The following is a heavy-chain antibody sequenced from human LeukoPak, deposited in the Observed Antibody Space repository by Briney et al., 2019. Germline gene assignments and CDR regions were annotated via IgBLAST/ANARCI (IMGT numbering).Heavy chain of an antibody. D-gene: IGHD6-13*01. CDR2: IYSGDYT. J-gene: IGHJ4*02. CDR1: EFTVSRID. CDR3: ASGVVRHQLADY. Sequence: GGTLRLSCVVSEFTVSRIDMSWVRQAPGKGLECVSIIYSGDYTYYSASFTVTFTISRDNSKNTVYLQMNSLRAEDTAVYYCASGVVRHQLADYCGQGTLVTVSS. V-gene: IGHV3-66*01.